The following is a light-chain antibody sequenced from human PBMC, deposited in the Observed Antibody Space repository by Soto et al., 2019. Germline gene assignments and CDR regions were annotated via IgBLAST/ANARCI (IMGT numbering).Light chain of an antibody. V-gene: IGKV3-20*01. Sequence: EIVLTQSPATLSLSPGERATLSCRASQSVRSERLAWYQHKRGQAPRLVIFDVSSRATGIPERFSGSGSGTDFTLTITSLEPEDFAVYFCQQYDVSPITFGLGTRLEIK. CDR2: DVS. CDR1: QSVRSER. CDR3: QQYDVSPIT. J-gene: IGKJ5*01.